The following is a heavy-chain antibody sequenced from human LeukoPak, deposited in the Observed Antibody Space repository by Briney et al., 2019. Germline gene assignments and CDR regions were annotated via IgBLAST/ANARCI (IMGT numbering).Heavy chain of an antibody. V-gene: IGHV4-59*01. CDR2: IYYSGST. CDR1: GGSISSYY. J-gene: IGHJ6*02. CDR3: ARVAAGPSTYYYYYGMDV. Sequence: PSETLSLTCTVSGGSISSYYWSWIRQPPGKGLEWIGYIYYSGSTNYNPSLKSRVTISVDTSKNQFSLKLSSVTAADTAVYYCARVAAGPSTYYYYYGMDVWGQGTTVTVSS.